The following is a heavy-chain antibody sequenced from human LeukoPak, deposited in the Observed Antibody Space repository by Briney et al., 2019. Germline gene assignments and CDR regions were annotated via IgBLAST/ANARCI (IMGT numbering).Heavy chain of an antibody. V-gene: IGHV1-46*01. Sequence: GASVKVSCKASGYTFTSYYMHWVRQAPGQGLEWMGIINPSGGSTSYAQKFQGRVTMTRDTSTSTVYMELSRLRSDDTAVYYCAGDRLGLLYDSSGYHDYWGQGTLVTVSS. CDR3: AGDRLGLLYDSSGYHDY. D-gene: IGHD3-22*01. J-gene: IGHJ4*02. CDR2: INPSGGST. CDR1: GYTFTSYY.